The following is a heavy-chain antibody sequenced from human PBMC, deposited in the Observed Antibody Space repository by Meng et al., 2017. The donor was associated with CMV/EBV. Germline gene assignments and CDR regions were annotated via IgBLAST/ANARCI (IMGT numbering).Heavy chain of an antibody. J-gene: IGHJ5*02. CDR3: ARFWEDCSSTSCYTDWFDP. Sequence: FTGYYMHWVRQPPGQGLEWMGWINPNSGGTNYAQKFQGRVTMTRDTSISTAYMELSRLTSDDTAVYYCARFWEDCSSTSCYTDWFDPWGQGTLVTVSS. CDR1: FTGYY. V-gene: IGHV1-2*02. CDR2: INPNSGGT. D-gene: IGHD2-2*02.